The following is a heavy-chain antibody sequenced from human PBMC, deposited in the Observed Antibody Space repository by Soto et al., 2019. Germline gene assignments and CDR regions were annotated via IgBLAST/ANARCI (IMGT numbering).Heavy chain of an antibody. J-gene: IGHJ4*02. CDR3: ARDVRYSYGYPEKIDY. D-gene: IGHD5-18*01. CDR1: GFTFSSYG. CDR2: IWYDGSNK. Sequence: GGSLRLSCAASGFTFSSYGMHWVRQAPGKGLEWVAVIWYDGSNKYYADSVKGRFTISRDNSKNTLYLQMNSLRAEDTAVYYCARDVRYSYGYPEKIDYWGQGTLVTVSS. V-gene: IGHV3-33*01.